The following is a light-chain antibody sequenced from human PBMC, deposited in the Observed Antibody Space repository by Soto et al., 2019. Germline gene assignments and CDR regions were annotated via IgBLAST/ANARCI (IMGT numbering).Light chain of an antibody. Sequence: IQMTQSPSTLPASVGDRVTITCRASQGLSNWLXWYKLKPGTAPKVLIXHASNLQSGVPSRFSGSGSGTEFTLTISSLQAYEFATYYCQQYNSYSFGQGTKVDIK. V-gene: IGKV1-5*01. CDR1: QGLSNW. J-gene: IGKJ1*01. CDR2: HAS. CDR3: QQYNSYS.